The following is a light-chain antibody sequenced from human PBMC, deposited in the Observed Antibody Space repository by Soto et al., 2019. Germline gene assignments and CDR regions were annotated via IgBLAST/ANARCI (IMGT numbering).Light chain of an antibody. CDR2: KAS. CDR3: QQYSTYPWK. Sequence: DIQMTQSPSTLSASVGDRVTITCRASQTISTLLAWYQQRPGKAPNLLIYKASSLESGVPSRFSGSGSGTESTLTISSLHPDDFATDFCQQYSTYPWKFGQGTKVAVK. J-gene: IGKJ1*01. CDR1: QTISTL. V-gene: IGKV1-5*03.